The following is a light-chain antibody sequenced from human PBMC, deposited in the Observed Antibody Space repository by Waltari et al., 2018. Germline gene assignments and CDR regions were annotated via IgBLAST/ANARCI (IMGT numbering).Light chain of an antibody. Sequence: QSALTQPRSVSGSPGQSVTIPRPGTSSDVGGSHHVAWYQQHPGKAPKLMIYDVSKRPSGVPDRFSGSKSVNTASLTISGLQAEDEADYYCCSYAGSYTLVFGGGTKLTVL. J-gene: IGLJ2*01. CDR1: SSDVGGSHH. CDR3: CSYAGSYTLV. CDR2: DVS. V-gene: IGLV2-11*01.